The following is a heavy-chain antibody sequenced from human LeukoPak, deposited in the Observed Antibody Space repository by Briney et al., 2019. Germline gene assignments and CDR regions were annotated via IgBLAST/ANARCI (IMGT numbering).Heavy chain of an antibody. CDR2: INPNSGGT. D-gene: IGHD6-25*01. J-gene: IGHJ5*02. Sequence: GASVKVSCKASGYTFTGYYMHWVRQAPGQGLEWVGWINPNSGGTNYAQRFQGRVTMTRDTSISTAYMELSRLRSDDTAVYYCATAPAGRPSAPWGQGTLVTVSS. CDR3: ATAPAGRPSAP. CDR1: GYTFTGYY. V-gene: IGHV1-2*02.